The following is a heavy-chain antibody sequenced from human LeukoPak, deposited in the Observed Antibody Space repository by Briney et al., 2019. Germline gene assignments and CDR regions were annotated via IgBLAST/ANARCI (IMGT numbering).Heavy chain of an antibody. CDR1: GYTVTGYY. J-gene: IGHJ5*02. CDR2: INPNSGGT. V-gene: IGHV1-2*04. CDR3: ARGGHYHGSGTYSQSRFDP. Sequence: GASVKVSCKASGYTVTGYYMHWVRQAPGQGLEWMGWINPNSGGTNYALKFQGWVTMTRDTSISTAYMELSSLKSDDTAVYFCARGGHYHGSGTYSQSRFDPWGQGTLVTVSS. D-gene: IGHD3-10*01.